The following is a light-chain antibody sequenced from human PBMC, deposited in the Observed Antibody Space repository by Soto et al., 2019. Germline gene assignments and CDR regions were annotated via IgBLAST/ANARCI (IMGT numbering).Light chain of an antibody. V-gene: IGKV1D-16*01. J-gene: IGKJ4*01. CDR1: QDINSY. CDR3: QQYNIYPLT. Sequence: DVQMTQSPSSLSASVGDRVTITCRASQDINSYLAWYQQKPGNAPKSLIYAASSLQTGVPSRVSGSESGTDFTLNINNLQPEDSATYYCQQYNIYPLTFGGGTKVEIK. CDR2: AAS.